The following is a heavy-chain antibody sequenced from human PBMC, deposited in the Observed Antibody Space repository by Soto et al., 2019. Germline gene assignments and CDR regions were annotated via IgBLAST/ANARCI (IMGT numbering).Heavy chain of an antibody. Sequence: SETLSLTCAVYGGSFIGDYWSWIRQPPGKGLEWIGEINHSGSTNYNPSLKSRVTISVDTSKNQFSLKLSSVTAADTAVYYCARGPILTGYDLFDPWGQGTLVT. V-gene: IGHV4-34*01. CDR1: GGSFIGDY. CDR3: ARGPILTGYDLFDP. CDR2: INHSGST. D-gene: IGHD3-9*01. J-gene: IGHJ5*02.